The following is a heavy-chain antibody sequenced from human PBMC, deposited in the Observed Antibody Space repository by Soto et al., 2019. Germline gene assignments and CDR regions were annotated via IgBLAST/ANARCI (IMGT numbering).Heavy chain of an antibody. J-gene: IGHJ3*02. CDR1: GFIFTDYA. Sequence: GGSLRLSCAASGFIFTDYAMTWVRQAPGKGLEWVSTILVGGSTHYEDSVKGRFTISRDRSKNTLYLQMNSLTAGDTAMYYCAKATATGGGAFDICGQGTMVTVSS. CDR2: ILVGGST. CDR3: AKATATGGGAFDI. D-gene: IGHD2-8*02. V-gene: IGHV3-23*01.